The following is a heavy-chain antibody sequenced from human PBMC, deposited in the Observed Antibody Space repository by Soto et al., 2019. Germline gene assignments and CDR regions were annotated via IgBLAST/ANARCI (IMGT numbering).Heavy chain of an antibody. CDR1: GGSFSGYY. J-gene: IGHJ6*02. CDR2: INHSGST. D-gene: IGHD3-10*01. V-gene: IGHV4-34*01. Sequence: PSETLSLTCAVYGGSFSGYYWSWIRQPPGKGLEWIGEINHSGSTNYNPSLKSRVTISVDTSKNQFSLKLSSVTAADTAVYYCARSRVLWFGGMDVWGQGTTVTAP. CDR3: ARSRVLWFGGMDV.